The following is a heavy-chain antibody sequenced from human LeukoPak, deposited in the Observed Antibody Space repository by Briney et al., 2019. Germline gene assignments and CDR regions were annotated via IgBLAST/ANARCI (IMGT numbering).Heavy chain of an antibody. V-gene: IGHV4-34*01. CDR3: ARVLNNYGSGSYLYY. CDR1: GGSFSGYY. D-gene: IGHD3-10*01. CDR2: INHSGST. J-gene: IGHJ4*02. Sequence: PSETLSLTCAVYGGSFSGYYWSGIRQPPSRGREGIGEINHSGSTNYNPSLKSRVTISVDTPKNQFSLKLSSVTAADTAVYYCARVLNNYGSGSYLYYWGQGTLVTVSS.